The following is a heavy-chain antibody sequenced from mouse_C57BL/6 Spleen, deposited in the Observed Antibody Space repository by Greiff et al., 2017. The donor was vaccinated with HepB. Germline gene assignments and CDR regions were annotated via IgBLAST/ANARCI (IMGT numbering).Heavy chain of an antibody. CDR3: ASLIWAVTGYFDV. J-gene: IGHJ1*03. Sequence: VQLQQSGPGLVQPSQSLSITCTVSGFSLTSYGVHWVRQSPGKGLEWLGVIWSGGSTDYNAAFISRLSISKDNSKCQVFFKMNSLQADDTAIYYCASLIWAVTGYFDVWGTGTTVTVSS. V-gene: IGHV2-2*01. CDR1: GFSLTSYG. CDR2: IWSGGST. D-gene: IGHD2-12*01.